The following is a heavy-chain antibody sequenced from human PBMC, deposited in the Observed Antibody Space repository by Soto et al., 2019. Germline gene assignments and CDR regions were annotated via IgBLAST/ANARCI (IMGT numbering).Heavy chain of an antibody. D-gene: IGHD3-3*01. V-gene: IGHV4-59*01. CDR2: IYYSGST. Sequence: SETLSLTCTVSGGSISSYYWSWIRQPPGKGLEWIGYIYYSGSTNYNPSLKSRVTISVDTSKNQFSLKLSSVTAADTAVYYCARVGYYDFWSGSNYYYYGMDVWGQGNTVTVSS. CDR3: ARVGYYDFWSGSNYYYYGMDV. CDR1: GGSISSYY. J-gene: IGHJ6*02.